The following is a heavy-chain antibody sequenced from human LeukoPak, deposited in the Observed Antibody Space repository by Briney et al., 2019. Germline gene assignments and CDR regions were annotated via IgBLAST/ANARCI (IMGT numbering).Heavy chain of an antibody. CDR2: ISGYNAKT. Sequence: GASVKVSCKTSGYTFTSYYVSWVRQAPGQGLEWMGWISGYNAKTKYVQKFQGRITMTIDTSTTTAYMELRSLTSDDTAVYYCARVRDYYASSGYSDYWGQGTLVTVSS. J-gene: IGHJ4*02. V-gene: IGHV1-18*04. D-gene: IGHD3-22*01. CDR3: ARVRDYYASSGYSDY. CDR1: GYTFTSYY.